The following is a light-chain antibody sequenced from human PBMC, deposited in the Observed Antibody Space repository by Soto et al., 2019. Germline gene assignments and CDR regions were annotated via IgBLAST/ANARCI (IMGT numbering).Light chain of an antibody. CDR1: SSDIGDYKY. Sequence: QSALTQPASVSGSPGQSITISCTGSSSDIGDYKYVSWYKQHPSKAPKLMIYDVSNRPSGVSNRFSGSKSGNTASLTISGLQAEDEADYYCSSYTSTNFVIFGGGTKLTVL. CDR3: SSYTSTNFVI. V-gene: IGLV2-14*01. J-gene: IGLJ2*01. CDR2: DVS.